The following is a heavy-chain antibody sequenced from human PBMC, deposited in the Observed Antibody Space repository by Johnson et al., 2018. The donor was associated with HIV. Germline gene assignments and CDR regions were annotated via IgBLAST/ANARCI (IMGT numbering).Heavy chain of an antibody. J-gene: IGHJ3*02. D-gene: IGHD3-22*01. CDR3: ARGRDSSAPGTFDAFDI. V-gene: IGHV3-66*01. CDR2: IYRGGST. CDR1: GFTFSPYR. Sequence: VQLVESGGGLVQPGGSLRLSCSSSGFTFSPYRMHWVRQAPGKGLEWVSVIYRGGSTYYPDSVKGRSTIPRDNSKNTLYIQMNSLRAEDTAVYYCARGRDSSAPGTFDAFDIWGQGTMVTVSS.